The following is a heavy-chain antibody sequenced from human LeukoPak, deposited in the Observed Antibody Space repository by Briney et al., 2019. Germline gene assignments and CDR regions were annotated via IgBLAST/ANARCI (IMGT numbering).Heavy chain of an antibody. D-gene: IGHD1-26*01. J-gene: IGHJ4*02. Sequence: GGSLRLPCAASGFIFSSHGMNWVRHAPWKGLEWVSAISPSGDITYYADSVKGRFTISRDNSKNTLYMQMNSLRAGDTAVYYCAKDRLGAILYFDYWGQGTLVTVSS. CDR2: ISPSGDIT. V-gene: IGHV3-23*01. CDR3: AKDRLGAILYFDY. CDR1: GFIFSSHG.